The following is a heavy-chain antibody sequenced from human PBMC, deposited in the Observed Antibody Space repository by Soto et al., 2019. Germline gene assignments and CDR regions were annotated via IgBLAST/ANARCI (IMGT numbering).Heavy chain of an antibody. Sequence: DVQLVESGGGLVQPGGSLRLSCAASGFPVSDNYMNWVRQAPGKGLEWVSTIYCRGDTIYGDCVRGRFTISRDNAKNTLYLQMNSLGAEDTAVYYCARKDNMDVWGQGTTITVSS. J-gene: IGHJ6*02. CDR3: ARKDNMDV. CDR1: GFPVSDNY. CDR2: IYCRGDT. V-gene: IGHV3-66*01.